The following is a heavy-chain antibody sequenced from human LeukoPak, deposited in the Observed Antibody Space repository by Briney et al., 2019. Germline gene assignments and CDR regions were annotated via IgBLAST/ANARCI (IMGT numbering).Heavy chain of an antibody. CDR2: IIPIFGTA. CDR3: ARVATLFYYYYMDV. D-gene: IGHD1-26*01. V-gene: IGHV1-69*06. Sequence: ASVKVSCKASGGTFSSYAISWVRQAPGQGLEWMGGIIPIFGTANYAQKFQGRVTITADKSTSTAYMELSSLRSEDTAVYYCARVATLFYYYYMDVWGKGTTVTVSS. J-gene: IGHJ6*03. CDR1: GGTFSSYA.